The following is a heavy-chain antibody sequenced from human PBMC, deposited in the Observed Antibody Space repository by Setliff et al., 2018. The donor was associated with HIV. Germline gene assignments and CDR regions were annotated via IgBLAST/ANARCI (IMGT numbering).Heavy chain of an antibody. J-gene: IGHJ4*02. CDR2: IYYSGTT. V-gene: IGHV4-39*07. CDR3: ARVPHRVVGTTTLLYHFDY. CDR1: GGSIDSTSYY. D-gene: IGHD1-26*01. Sequence: PSETLSLTCTVSGGSIDSTSYYWGWIRQPPGKGLEWIGGIYYSGTTYYNPSLKSRVTISVDTTTNQVSLQVNSVTAVDTAVYYCARVPHRVVGTTTLLYHFDYWGLGTLVTVSS.